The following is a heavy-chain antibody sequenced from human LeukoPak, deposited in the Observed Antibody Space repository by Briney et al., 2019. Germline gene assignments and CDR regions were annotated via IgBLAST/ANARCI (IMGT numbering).Heavy chain of an antibody. Sequence: GGSLRLSCAASGFTFSSYEMNWVRQAPGKGLGWVSYISSSGSTIYYADSVKGRFTTSTETAKNLLYLQMNSLRAEDTAVYYCARGVEGYYYYYYMDVWGKGTTVTVSS. D-gene: IGHD2-15*01. J-gene: IGHJ6*03. CDR1: GFTFSSYE. CDR2: ISSSGSTI. V-gene: IGHV3-48*03. CDR3: ARGVEGYYYYYYMDV.